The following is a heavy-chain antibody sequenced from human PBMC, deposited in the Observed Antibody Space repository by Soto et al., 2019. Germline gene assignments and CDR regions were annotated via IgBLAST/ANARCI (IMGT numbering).Heavy chain of an antibody. J-gene: IGHJ6*02. Sequence: PGGSLRLSCAASGFTFSSYGMHWVRQAPGKGLEWVAVISYDGSNKYYADSVKGRFTISRDNSKNTLYLQMNSLRAEDTAVYYCAKVIWFGDFIVLDYGMDVWGQGTTVTVSS. CDR3: AKVIWFGDFIVLDYGMDV. CDR1: GFTFSSYG. CDR2: ISYDGSNK. D-gene: IGHD3-10*01. V-gene: IGHV3-30*18.